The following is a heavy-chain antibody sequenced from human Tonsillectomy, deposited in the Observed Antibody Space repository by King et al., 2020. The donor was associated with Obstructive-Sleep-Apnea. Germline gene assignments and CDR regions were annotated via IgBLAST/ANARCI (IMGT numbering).Heavy chain of an antibody. J-gene: IGHJ6*02. V-gene: IGHV4-59*01. CDR2: IYYSVST. Sequence: QLQESGPGLVKPSETLSLTCTVSGGYISSYYWSWIRQPPGKVLEWSGDIYYSVSTNYKPTLNSRVTISVDTSKNQFSLNLSSVTAADTAVYYCARGENYYYGMDVWGQGTTVTVSS. CDR3: ARGENYYYGMDV. CDR1: GGYISSYY.